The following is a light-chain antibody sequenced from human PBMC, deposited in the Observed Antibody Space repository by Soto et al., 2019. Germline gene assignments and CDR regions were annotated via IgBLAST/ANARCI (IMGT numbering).Light chain of an antibody. V-gene: IGLV2-14*03. CDR3: SSYTSTNTLV. Sequence: QSALTQPASVSGSPGQSITISCTGTSSDVGAYNYVSWYQQHPGKAPKLMIYDVSTRPSGLSNRFSGSKSGNTASLTISGLQADDEADYYCSSYTSTNTLVFGGGTKLTVL. CDR1: SSDVGAYNY. J-gene: IGLJ2*01. CDR2: DVS.